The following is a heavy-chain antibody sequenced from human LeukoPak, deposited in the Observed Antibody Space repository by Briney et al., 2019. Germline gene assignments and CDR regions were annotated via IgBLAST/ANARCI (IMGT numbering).Heavy chain of an antibody. CDR3: ARSFVVAVAGPPDY. J-gene: IGHJ4*02. CDR2: NHYSGSA. D-gene: IGHD6-19*01. V-gene: IGHV4-59*12. CDR1: GGFINNYY. Sequence: SETLSLTCTVSGGFINNYYWTWIRQPPGKGLEWIGYNHYSGSASYNPSLKSRVTISVDRSENQFSLKLNSVTPEDTAVYYCARSFVVAVAGPPDYWGQGTLVTVSS.